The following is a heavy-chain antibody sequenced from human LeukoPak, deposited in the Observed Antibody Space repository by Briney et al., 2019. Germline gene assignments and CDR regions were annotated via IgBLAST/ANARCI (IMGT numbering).Heavy chain of an antibody. D-gene: IGHD3-10*01. CDR3: AKSCCRFGADAFDI. Sequence: SGGSLRLSCAASGFTFSNHWMNWLRQAPGKGLEWVANIKGDGSETFYVDSVKGRFTISRDNAKNSLYLQMNSLRAEDTAVYYCAKSCCRFGADAFDIWGQGTMVTVSS. CDR1: GFTFSNHW. CDR2: IKGDGSET. J-gene: IGHJ3*02. V-gene: IGHV3-7*03.